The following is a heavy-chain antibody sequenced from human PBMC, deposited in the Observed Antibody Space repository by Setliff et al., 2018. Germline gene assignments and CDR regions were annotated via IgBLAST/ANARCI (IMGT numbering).Heavy chain of an antibody. CDR1: GVSINSLNW. J-gene: IGHJ3*02. CDR3: ARTPRGGNSAFDI. CDR2: IYHDGPS. D-gene: IGHD2-21*02. V-gene: IGHV4-4*02. Sequence: SETLSLTCAVSGVSINSLNWWTWVRQSPGKGLEWIGYIYHDGPSVHYNPSLKSRVTISIDKFRHQFSLKLTSVTAADTAVYYCARTPRGGNSAFDIWGQGTMVTVSS.